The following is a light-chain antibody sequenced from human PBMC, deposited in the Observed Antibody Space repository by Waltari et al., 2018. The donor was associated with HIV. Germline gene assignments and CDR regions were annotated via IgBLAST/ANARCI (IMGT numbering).Light chain of an antibody. CDR3: ATWDDTLNGVI. J-gene: IGLJ2*01. CDR2: STN. Sequence: QSVLTQPPSASGTPGQRVTISCSGGSSNIGSNSVHWYQQLPGTAPRLLLYSTNQRPSRVPYRFSCSKSGTSASLAISGLQSEDEADYYFATWDDTLNGVIFGGGTKLTVL. V-gene: IGLV1-44*01. CDR1: SSNIGSNS.